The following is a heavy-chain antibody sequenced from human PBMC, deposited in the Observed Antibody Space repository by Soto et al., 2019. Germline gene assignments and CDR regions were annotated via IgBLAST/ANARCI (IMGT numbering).Heavy chain of an antibody. V-gene: IGHV4-38-2*01. CDR3: ARGAGTQAGMHX. CDR2: IYRSGST. CDR1: GYSIISGYY. J-gene: IGHJ6*02. D-gene: IGHD6-13*01. Sequence: SETLSLTFAVSGYSIISGYYWGWIRQPPGKGLEWIGGIYRSGSTYYNPSLKSRVTISVDTSKNHFSLKLSSVTASDTAVYYCARGAGTQAGMHXWGQGTTVTVS.